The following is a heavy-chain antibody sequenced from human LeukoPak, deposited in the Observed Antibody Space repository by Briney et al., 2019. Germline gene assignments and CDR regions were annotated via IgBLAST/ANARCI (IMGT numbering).Heavy chain of an antibody. V-gene: IGHV1-18*01. Sequence: ASVKVSCKASGYTFTSYGISWVRQAPGQGLEWVGWISAYNGNTNYAQKFQGRVTMTTDTSTSTAYMELRSLRSDDTAVYYCARDLRTSVAGNWFDPWGQGTLVTVSS. J-gene: IGHJ5*02. CDR2: ISAYNGNT. CDR1: GYTFTSYG. CDR3: ARDLRTSVAGNWFDP. D-gene: IGHD6-19*01.